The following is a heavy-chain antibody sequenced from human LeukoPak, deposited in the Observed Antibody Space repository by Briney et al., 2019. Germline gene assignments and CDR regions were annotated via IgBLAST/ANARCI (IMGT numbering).Heavy chain of an antibody. CDR1: GGSISSGGYS. CDR2: IYHSGST. J-gene: IGHJ3*02. V-gene: IGHV4-30-2*01. Sequence: SETLSLTCAVSGGSISSGGYSWSWIRQPPGKGLEWIGYIYHSGSTYYNPSLKSRVTISVDRSKNQFSLKLSSVTAADTAVYYCARGRRSDAFDIWGQGTMVTVSS. CDR3: ARGRRSDAFDI.